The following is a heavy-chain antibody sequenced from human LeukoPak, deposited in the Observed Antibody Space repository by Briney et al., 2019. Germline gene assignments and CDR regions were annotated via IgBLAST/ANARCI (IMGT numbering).Heavy chain of an antibody. J-gene: IGHJ4*02. CDR1: GFTFSDYG. Sequence: GGSLRLSCAASGFTFSDYGIHWVRQAPGKGLDWVAFIRFDGSNKYYADSVKGRFTISRDNSRNTLYLQMNSLRAEDTAVYYCAKDIRVAAAGLDYWGQGTLVTVSS. V-gene: IGHV3-30*02. CDR3: AKDIRVAAAGLDY. D-gene: IGHD6-13*01. CDR2: IRFDGSNK.